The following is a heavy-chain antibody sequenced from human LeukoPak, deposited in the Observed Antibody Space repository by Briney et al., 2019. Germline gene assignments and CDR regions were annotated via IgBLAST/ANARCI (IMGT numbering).Heavy chain of an antibody. CDR3: ARHPLLVLGFFDY. Sequence: SETLSLTCTVSGGSISSSSYYWGWIRQPPGKGLEWIGSIYYSGSTYYNPSLKSRVTISVDTSKNQFSLKLSSVTAADTAVYYCARHPLLVLGFFDYWGQGTLVTVSS. CDR1: GGSISSSSYY. D-gene: IGHD6-6*01. J-gene: IGHJ4*02. V-gene: IGHV4-39*01. CDR2: IYYSGST.